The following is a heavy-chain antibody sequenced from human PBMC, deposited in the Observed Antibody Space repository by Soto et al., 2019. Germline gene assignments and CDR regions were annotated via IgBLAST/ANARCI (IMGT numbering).Heavy chain of an antibody. Sequence: GGSLRLSCAASGFTFSSYGMHWVRQAPGKGLEWVAVIWYDGSNKYYADSVKGRFTISRDNSKNTLYLQMNSLRAEDTAVYYCARDRVKYSYGASMDYGMDVWGQGTTVTVSS. J-gene: IGHJ6*02. D-gene: IGHD5-18*01. CDR1: GFTFSSYG. CDR2: IWYDGSNK. CDR3: ARDRVKYSYGASMDYGMDV. V-gene: IGHV3-33*01.